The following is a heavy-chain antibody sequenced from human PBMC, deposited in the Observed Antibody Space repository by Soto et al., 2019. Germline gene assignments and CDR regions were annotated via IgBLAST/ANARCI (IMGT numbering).Heavy chain of an antibody. J-gene: IGHJ4*02. CDR1: GFTFSSYG. CDR3: ARGYCSGGSCYRGAYYFDY. Sequence: QVQLVESGGGVVQPGRSLRLSCAASGFTFSSYGMHWVRQAPGKGLERVAVIWYDGSNKYYADSVKGRFTISRDNSKNTLYLQMNSLRAEDTAVYYCARGYCSGGSCYRGAYYFDYWGQGTLVTVSS. D-gene: IGHD2-15*01. CDR2: IWYDGSNK. V-gene: IGHV3-33*01.